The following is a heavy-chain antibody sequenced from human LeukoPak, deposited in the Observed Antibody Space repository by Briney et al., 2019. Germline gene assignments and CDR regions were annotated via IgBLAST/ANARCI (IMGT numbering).Heavy chain of an antibody. Sequence: SVKVSCKASGGTFSSYAISWVRQAPGQGLEWMGRIIPILGIANYAQKFQGRVTITADKSTSTAYMELSSLRSEDTVVYYCARAVVPAAFDWYFDLWGRGTLVTVSS. D-gene: IGHD2-2*01. J-gene: IGHJ2*01. CDR3: ARAVVPAAFDWYFDL. CDR1: GGTFSSYA. CDR2: IIPILGIA. V-gene: IGHV1-69*04.